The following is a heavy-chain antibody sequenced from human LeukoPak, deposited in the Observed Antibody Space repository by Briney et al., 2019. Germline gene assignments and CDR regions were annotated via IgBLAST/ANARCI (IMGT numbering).Heavy chain of an antibody. CDR1: GFTFSSYA. Sequence: PGRSLRLSCAASGFTFSSYAMHWVRQAPGKGLEWVAVISYDGSNKYYADSVKGRFTISRDNSKNTLYLQMNSLRAEDTAVYYCARDLLRYDFDYWGQGTLVTVSS. D-gene: IGHD2-15*01. CDR3: ARDLLRYDFDY. J-gene: IGHJ4*02. V-gene: IGHV3-30-3*01. CDR2: ISYDGSNK.